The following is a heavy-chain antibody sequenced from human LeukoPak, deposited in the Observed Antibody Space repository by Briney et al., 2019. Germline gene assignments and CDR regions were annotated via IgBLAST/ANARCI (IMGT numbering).Heavy chain of an antibody. Sequence: ASVKVSCKASGYTFTGYYMHWVRQAPGQGLEWMGWINPNSGGTNYAQKLQGRVTMTTDTSTSTAYMELRSLRSDDTAVYYCARRLIAVAGPDYWGQGTLVTVSS. CDR1: GYTFTGYY. V-gene: IGHV1-2*02. CDR2: INPNSGGT. CDR3: ARRLIAVAGPDY. D-gene: IGHD6-19*01. J-gene: IGHJ4*02.